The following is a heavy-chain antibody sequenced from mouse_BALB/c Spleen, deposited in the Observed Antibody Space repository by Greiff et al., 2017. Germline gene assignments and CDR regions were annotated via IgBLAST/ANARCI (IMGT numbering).Heavy chain of an antibody. D-gene: IGHD1-1*01. CDR3: ARSMGYGSSYDYYAMDY. V-gene: IGHV1-14*01. J-gene: IGHJ4*01. CDR1: GYTFTSYV. Sequence: QLVESGPELVKPGASVKMSCRASGYTFTSYVMHWVKQKPGQGLEWIGYINPYNDGTKYNEKFKGKATLTSDRSSSTAYMELSSLTSEDSAVYYCARSMGYGSSYDYYAMDYWGQGTSVTVSS. CDR2: INPYNDGT.